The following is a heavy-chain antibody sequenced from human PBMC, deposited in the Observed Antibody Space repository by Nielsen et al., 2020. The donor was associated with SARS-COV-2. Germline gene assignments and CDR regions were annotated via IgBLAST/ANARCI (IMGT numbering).Heavy chain of an antibody. D-gene: IGHD6-19*01. Sequence: GGSLRLSCAASGFTFSDYYMSWIRQAPGKGLEWIAYISISGTSTNYADSVRGRFTISRDNAENSLYLQMSSLRAEDTAVYYCARDQAGTWATYFDYWGQGTLVTVSS. CDR2: ISISGTST. CDR3: ARDQAGTWATYFDY. CDR1: GFTFSDYY. V-gene: IGHV3-11*05. J-gene: IGHJ4*02.